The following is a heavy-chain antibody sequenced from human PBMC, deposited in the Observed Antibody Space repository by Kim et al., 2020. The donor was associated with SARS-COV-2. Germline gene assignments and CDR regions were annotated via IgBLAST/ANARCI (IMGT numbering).Heavy chain of an antibody. Sequence: GGSLRLSCAASGFTFSSYAMSWVRQAPGKVLEWVSAISGSGGSTYYADSVKGRFTISRDNSKNTLYLQMNSLRAEDTAVYYCAKAGTSSRGGYGMDVWGQGTTVTVSS. J-gene: IGHJ6*02. CDR1: GFTFSSYA. CDR2: ISGSGGST. V-gene: IGHV3-23*01. CDR3: AKAGTSSRGGYGMDV. D-gene: IGHD3-16*01.